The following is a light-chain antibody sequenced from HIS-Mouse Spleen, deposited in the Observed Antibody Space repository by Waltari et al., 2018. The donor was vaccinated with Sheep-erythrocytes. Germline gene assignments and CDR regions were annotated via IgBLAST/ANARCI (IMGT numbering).Light chain of an antibody. CDR2: KDS. Sequence: SYVLTQPPSVSVAPGKTARLTCGGNNIGSKSVHWYQQKPGQAPVLVIYKDSERPSGIPERFSGSSSGTTVTLTISGVQAEDEADYYCQSADSSGTYRVFGGGTKLTVL. CDR3: QSADSSGTYRV. J-gene: IGLJ2*01. CDR1: NIGSKS. V-gene: IGLV3-25*03.